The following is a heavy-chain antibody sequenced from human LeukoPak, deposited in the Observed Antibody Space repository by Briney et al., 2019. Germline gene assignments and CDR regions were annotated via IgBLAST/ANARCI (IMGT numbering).Heavy chain of an antibody. J-gene: IGHJ4*02. V-gene: IGHV3-30*04. D-gene: IGHD2-21*02. CDR2: ISYGGSNK. Sequence: GGSLRLSCAASGFTFSSYAMHWVRQAPGKGLEWVAVISYGGSNKYYADSVKGRFTISRDNSKNTLYLQMNSLRAEDTAVYYCARDRDGHWGQGTLVTVSS. CDR1: GFTFSSYA. CDR3: ARDRDGH.